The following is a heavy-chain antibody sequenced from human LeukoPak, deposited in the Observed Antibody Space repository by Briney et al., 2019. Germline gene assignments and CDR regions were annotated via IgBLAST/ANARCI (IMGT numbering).Heavy chain of an antibody. CDR2: ISNDGGSK. CDR1: AFTFSTYV. CDR3: ARAAGYSSGWYELDY. J-gene: IGHJ4*02. V-gene: IGHV3-30-3*01. Sequence: GRSLRLSCAASAFTFSTYVMHWVRQAPGKGLEWVAVISNDGGSKYYADSVKGRFTISRDNSKNTLYLQMNSLRAEDTAVYYCARAAGYSSGWYELDYWGQGTLVTVSS. D-gene: IGHD6-19*01.